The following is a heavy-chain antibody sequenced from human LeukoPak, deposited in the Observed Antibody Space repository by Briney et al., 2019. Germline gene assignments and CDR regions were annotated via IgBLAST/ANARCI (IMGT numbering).Heavy chain of an antibody. V-gene: IGHV3-23*01. Sequence: GGSLRLSCAASGFTYSSHAMSCLRPAPGKRLEWVSAISGSGGSTYYAHSVKGRFTISRDNSKNTLYPQMNSLRAEDTAVYYCAKGAYYDSSGYYYRAGFDYWGQGNLVTVSS. CDR2: ISGSGGST. CDR3: AKGAYYDSSGYYYRAGFDY. D-gene: IGHD3-22*01. CDR1: GFTYSSHA. J-gene: IGHJ4*02.